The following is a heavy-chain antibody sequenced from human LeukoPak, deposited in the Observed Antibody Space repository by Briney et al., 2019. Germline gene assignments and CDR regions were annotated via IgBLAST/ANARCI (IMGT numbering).Heavy chain of an antibody. D-gene: IGHD3-22*01. CDR1: GYTLTGYY. Sequence: WASVKVSCKASGYTLTGYYMHWVRQAPGQGLEWMGWINPNSGGTNYAQKFQGRVTMTRDTSISTAYMELSRLRSDDTAVYYCAREGSSGYYLDYWGQGTLVTVSS. V-gene: IGHV1-2*02. J-gene: IGHJ4*02. CDR3: AREGSSGYYLDY. CDR2: INPNSGGT.